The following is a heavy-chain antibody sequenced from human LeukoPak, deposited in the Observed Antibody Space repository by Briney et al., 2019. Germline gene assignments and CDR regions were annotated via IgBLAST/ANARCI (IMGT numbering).Heavy chain of an antibody. D-gene: IGHD1-26*01. CDR1: GGSIGSTNW. V-gene: IGHV4-4*02. J-gene: IGHJ4*02. CDR3: PWPGKGGGTTFDD. Sequence: SGTLSLTCAVSGGSIGSTNWWSWVRQLPGKGLEWIGEIYHSGNTNYNPSPKSRVTISADKSKNQFSLKLSSVTAADTAVYYCPWPGKGGGTTFDDWAQGPLVTASS. CDR2: IYHSGNT.